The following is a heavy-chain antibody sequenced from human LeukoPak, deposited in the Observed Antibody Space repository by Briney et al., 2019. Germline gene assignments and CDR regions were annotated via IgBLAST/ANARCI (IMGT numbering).Heavy chain of an antibody. D-gene: IGHD2-2*01. J-gene: IGHJ4*02. CDR2: IKGDGSEK. Sequence: PGGSLRPSCAASGFTLSNHWMSWVRQAPGKGLAWVANIKGDGSEKYYVDSVRGRFTISRDNAKNSLYLQMNSLRAEDTAVYYCARSLQTRSTNPFEYWGQGTLVTVSS. V-gene: IGHV3-7*01. CDR1: GFTLSNHW. CDR3: ARSLQTRSTNPFEY.